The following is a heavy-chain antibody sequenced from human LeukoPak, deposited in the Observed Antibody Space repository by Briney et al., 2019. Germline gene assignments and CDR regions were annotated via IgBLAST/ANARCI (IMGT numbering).Heavy chain of an antibody. V-gene: IGHV3-53*01. J-gene: IGHJ4*02. CDR2: LYSDGNT. D-gene: IGHD1-14*01. CDR1: GFTVITND. Sequence: GGSLRLSCAASGFTVITNDMTWVRQAPGKGLEWVSVLYSDGNTKYADYVQGRFTISRDNSKNTLYREMNSLSPDDTAVYYCARGVEPLAANTLAYWGQGTLVTVSS. CDR3: ARGVEPLAANTLAY.